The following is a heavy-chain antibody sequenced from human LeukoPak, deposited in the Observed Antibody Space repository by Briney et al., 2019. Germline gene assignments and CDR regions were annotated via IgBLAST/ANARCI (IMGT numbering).Heavy chain of an antibody. CDR2: ISSSSSSI. Sequence: GGSLRLSCAASGFTFSNYNMNWVRQAPGKGLDWISYISSSSSSIHYADSVKGRFTISRDNAKNSLYLQMNSLRAEDTAVYYCPTGAYFDSWGQGTRVTVSS. CDR3: PTGAYFDS. V-gene: IGHV3-48*01. J-gene: IGHJ4*02. CDR1: GFTFSNYN.